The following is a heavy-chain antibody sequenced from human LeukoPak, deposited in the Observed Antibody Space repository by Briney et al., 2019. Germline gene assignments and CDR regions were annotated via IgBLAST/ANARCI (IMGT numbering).Heavy chain of an antibody. CDR1: GFSFTNGW. J-gene: IGHJ4*02. D-gene: IGHD1-1*01. CDR3: TTDRGTTGTTDLDY. CDR2: IRSKTVGGTT. Sequence: PGGSLRLSCAASGFSFTNGWMSWARQAPGKGLEWVARIRSKTVGGTTDYAAPVKGRFTISRDDSKNKVYLQMNSLKTEDTAVYYCTTDRGTTGTTDLDYWGQGTLVTVSS. V-gene: IGHV3-15*01.